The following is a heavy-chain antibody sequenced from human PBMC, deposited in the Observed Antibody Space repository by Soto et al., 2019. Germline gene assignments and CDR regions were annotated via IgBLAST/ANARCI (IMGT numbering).Heavy chain of an antibody. D-gene: IGHD6-13*01. CDR2: INHSGST. CDR3: ARGPSTRYSSSWYSRYFQH. Sequence: SETLSLTCAVYGGSFSGYYWSWIRQPPGKGLEWIGEINHSGSTNYNPSLKSRVTISVDTSKNQFSLKLSSVTAADTAVYYCARGPSTRYSSSWYSRYFQHWGQGTLVTVSS. J-gene: IGHJ1*01. CDR1: GGSFSGYY. V-gene: IGHV4-34*01.